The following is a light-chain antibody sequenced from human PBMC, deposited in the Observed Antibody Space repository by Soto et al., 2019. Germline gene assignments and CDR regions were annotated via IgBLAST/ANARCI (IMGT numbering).Light chain of an antibody. CDR2: GNS. CDR1: SSNIGAGYD. Sequence: QSVLTQPPSVSGAPGQRVTISCTGSSSNIGAGYDVHWYQQLPGTAPKLLIYGNSNRPSGVPDRFSGSKSGTSASLAITGLQAEDEADYYCQSYDISLSGLHYVFGTGTQLTVL. CDR3: QSYDISLSGLHYV. V-gene: IGLV1-40*01. J-gene: IGLJ1*01.